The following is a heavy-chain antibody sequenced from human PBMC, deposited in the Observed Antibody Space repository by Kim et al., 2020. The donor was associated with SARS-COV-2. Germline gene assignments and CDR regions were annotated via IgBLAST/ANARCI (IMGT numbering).Heavy chain of an antibody. CDR3: TTEKAYSSSWYF. D-gene: IGHD6-13*01. V-gene: IGHV3-15*01. CDR1: GFTFSNAW. Sequence: GGSLRLSCAASGFTFSNAWMSWVRQAPGKGLEWVGRIKSKTDGGTTDYAAPVKGRFTIARDDSKNTLYLQMNSLKTEDTAVYYCTTEKAYSSSWYFWGQGTLVTVSS. CDR2: IKSKTDGGTT. J-gene: IGHJ4*02.